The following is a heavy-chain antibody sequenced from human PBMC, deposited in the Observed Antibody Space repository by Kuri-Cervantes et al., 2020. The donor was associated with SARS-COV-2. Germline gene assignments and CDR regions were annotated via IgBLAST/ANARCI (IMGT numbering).Heavy chain of an antibody. CDR3: ARGGLGSGRSPYYYYGMDV. CDR1: GGSFSGYY. CDR2: INHSGST. V-gene: IGHV4-34*01. J-gene: IGHJ6*02. Sequence: SETLSLTCAVYGGSFSGYYWSWIRQPPGKGLEWIGEINHSGSTNYNPSLKSRVTVSVDTSKNQFSLKLSSVTAADTAVYYCARGGLGSGRSPYYYYGMDVWGQGTTVTVSS. D-gene: IGHD3-10*01.